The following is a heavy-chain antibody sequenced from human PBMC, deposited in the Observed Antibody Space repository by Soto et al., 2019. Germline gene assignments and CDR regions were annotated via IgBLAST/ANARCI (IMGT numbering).Heavy chain of an antibody. CDR1: GYSFANYW. V-gene: IGHV5-51*01. Sequence: GESLKISCKGSGYSFANYWIGWVRQMPGKGLEWMGIIYPGDSDTRYSPSFQGQVPISADKSISTAYLQWSSLKASDTAMYYCARPREAGKYYYGVDVWGQGTTVTVSS. D-gene: IGHD6-19*01. CDR3: ARPREAGKYYYGVDV. J-gene: IGHJ6*02. CDR2: IYPGDSDT.